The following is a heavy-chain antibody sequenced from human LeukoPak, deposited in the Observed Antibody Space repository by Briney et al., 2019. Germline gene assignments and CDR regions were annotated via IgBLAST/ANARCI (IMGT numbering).Heavy chain of an antibody. Sequence: GGSLKLSCAASGFTFSNSAIHWVRQASGKGLEWVGRIRDKGYGHATAYAASVKGRFTLSRDDSKNTAYLQMNSLKTEDTALYYCTTPNEGNWFDPWGQGTLVTVSS. CDR3: TTPNEGNWFDP. CDR2: IRDKGYGHAT. D-gene: IGHD2-8*01. CDR1: GFTFSNSA. J-gene: IGHJ5*02. V-gene: IGHV3-73*01.